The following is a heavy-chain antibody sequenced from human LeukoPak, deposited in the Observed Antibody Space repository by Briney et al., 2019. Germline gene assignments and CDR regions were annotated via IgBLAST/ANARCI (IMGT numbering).Heavy chain of an antibody. D-gene: IGHD3-10*01. Sequence: ASVKVTCKASGYTFTAYNMHWVRHARGQGPEWMGWISPNSGDTNYAQKFQGRVTMTRDTSTSTAYMQLTRLRSNDTAVYYCARDLGTSNYNWFDPWGPGTLVTVSS. J-gene: IGHJ5*02. V-gene: IGHV1-2*02. CDR3: ARDLGTSNYNWFDP. CDR2: ISPNSGDT. CDR1: GYTFTAYN.